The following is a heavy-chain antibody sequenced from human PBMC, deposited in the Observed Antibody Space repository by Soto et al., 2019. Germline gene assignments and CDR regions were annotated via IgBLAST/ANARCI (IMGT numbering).Heavy chain of an antibody. CDR3: ARPSRIAVAKYGEGDAFDI. V-gene: IGHV3-21*01. Sequence: GGSLRLSCAASGFTFSSYSMNWVRQAPGKGLEWVSSISSSSSYIYYADSVKGRFTISRDNAKNSLYLQMNSLRAEDTAVYYCARPSRIAVAKYGEGDAFDIWGQGTMVTVSS. CDR2: ISSSSSYI. J-gene: IGHJ3*02. D-gene: IGHD6-19*01. CDR1: GFTFSSYS.